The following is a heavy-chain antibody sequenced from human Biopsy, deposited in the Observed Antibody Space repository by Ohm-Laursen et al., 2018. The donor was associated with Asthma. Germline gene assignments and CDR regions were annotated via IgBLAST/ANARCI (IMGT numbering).Heavy chain of an antibody. CDR1: GSMFRSFG. CDR3: AKRRGYSGHDNDY. J-gene: IGHJ4*02. Sequence: SLRLSCAASGSMFRSFGMHWVRQAPGKGLEWVAVISYDGNHKFYEDSVKGRFTISRGNSKNTLYLQMNSLRTEDTAVYYCAKRRGYSGHDNDYWGQGTLVIVSS. V-gene: IGHV3-30*18. D-gene: IGHD5-12*01. CDR2: ISYDGNHK.